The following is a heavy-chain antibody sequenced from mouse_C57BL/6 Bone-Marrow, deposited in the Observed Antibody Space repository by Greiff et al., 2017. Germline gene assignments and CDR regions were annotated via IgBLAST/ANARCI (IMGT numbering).Heavy chain of an antibody. CDR2: INPSTGGT. J-gene: IGHJ2*01. CDR3: ANLGLYFDY. D-gene: IGHD4-1*01. CDR1: GYSFTGYY. Sequence: EVQLQQSGPELVKPGASVKISCKASGYSFTGYYMNWVKQSPEKSLEWIGEINPSTGGTTYNQKFKAKATLTVDKSSSTAYMQLKSLTSEDSAVYYCANLGLYFDYWGQGTTLTVSS. V-gene: IGHV1-42*01.